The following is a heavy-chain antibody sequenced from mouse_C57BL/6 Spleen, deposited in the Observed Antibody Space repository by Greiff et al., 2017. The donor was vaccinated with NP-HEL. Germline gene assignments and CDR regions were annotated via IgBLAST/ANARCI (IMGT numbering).Heavy chain of an antibody. V-gene: IGHV1-15*01. CDR1: GYTFTDYE. CDR3: PPITTVVAHWYFDV. D-gene: IGHD1-1*01. J-gene: IGHJ1*03. CDR2: IDPETGGT. Sequence: SGAELVRPGASVTLSCKASGYTFTDYEMHWVKQTPVHGLEWIGAIDPETGGTAYNQKFKGKAILTADKSSSTAYMELRSLTSEDSAVYYCPPITTVVAHWYFDVWGTGTTVTVSS.